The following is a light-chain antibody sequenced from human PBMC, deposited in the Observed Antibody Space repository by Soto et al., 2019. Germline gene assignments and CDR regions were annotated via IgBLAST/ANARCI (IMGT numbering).Light chain of an antibody. V-gene: IGLV2-11*01. J-gene: IGLJ2*01. CDR3: CSYAGSYTVV. Sequence: QSVLTQPRSVSGSPGQSVTISCTGTSSDVGGYNHVSWYQQFLGKAPKLMIYDVSKRPSGVPDRFSGSKSGNTASLTISGLQAEDEADYYCCSYAGSYTVVFGGGTKLTVL. CDR2: DVS. CDR1: SSDVGGYNH.